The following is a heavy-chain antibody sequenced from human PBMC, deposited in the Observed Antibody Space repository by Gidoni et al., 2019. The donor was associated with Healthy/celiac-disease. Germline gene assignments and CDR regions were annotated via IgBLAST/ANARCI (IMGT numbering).Heavy chain of an antibody. D-gene: IGHD3-3*01. CDR2: ISGSGGST. J-gene: IGHJ5*02. V-gene: IGHV3-23*01. CDR3: AKGVTIFGVVSGFDP. CDR1: GFTFSSDA. Sequence: VQLLESGGGLVQPGGSLRLSCAASGFTFSSDAMSWVRQAPGKGLEWVSAISGSGGSTYYADSVKGRFTISRDNSKNTLYLQMNSLRAEDTAVYYCAKGVTIFGVVSGFDPWGQGTLVTVSS.